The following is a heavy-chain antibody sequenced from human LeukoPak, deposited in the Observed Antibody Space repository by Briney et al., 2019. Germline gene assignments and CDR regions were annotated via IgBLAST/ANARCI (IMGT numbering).Heavy chain of an antibody. CDR3: AKGKDGYSSSWLDY. D-gene: IGHD6-13*01. J-gene: IGHJ4*02. CDR1: GFTFSSYA. V-gene: IGHV3-23*01. CDR2: ISGSGGST. Sequence: GGSLRLSCAASGFTFSSYAMSWVRQAPGKGLEWVSAISGSGGSTYYADSVKDRFTISRDNSKNALYLQMNSLRAEDTAVYYCAKGKDGYSSSWLDYWGQGTLVTVSS.